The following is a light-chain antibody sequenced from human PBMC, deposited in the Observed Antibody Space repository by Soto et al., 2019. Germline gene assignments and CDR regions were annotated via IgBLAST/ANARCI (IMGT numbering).Light chain of an antibody. CDR2: AAS. CDR1: QSISSY. Sequence: IQMTQTPSSLSASVVDGFTITFRASQSISSYLNWYQQKPGKAPKLLIYAASSLQSGVPSRFSGSGSGTDFTLTISSLQPEDFATYYCQQSYSTPRTFGQGT. J-gene: IGKJ1*01. CDR3: QQSYSTPRT. V-gene: IGKV1-39*01.